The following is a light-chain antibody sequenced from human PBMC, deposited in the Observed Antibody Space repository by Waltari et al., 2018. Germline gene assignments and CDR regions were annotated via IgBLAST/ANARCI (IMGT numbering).Light chain of an antibody. CDR1: PSLTQKY. CDR2: GAY. V-gene: IGKV3-20*01. Sequence: VLTQSPGTLSLSPGETATLSCRAGPSLTQKYLAWYQPKPGQAPRLLIYGAYSRAAGIPDRFSGSGSGTDFTLTISRLEPEDSAVYYCQQYGSSIMYTFGQGTKLEIK. J-gene: IGKJ2*01. CDR3: QQYGSSIMYT.